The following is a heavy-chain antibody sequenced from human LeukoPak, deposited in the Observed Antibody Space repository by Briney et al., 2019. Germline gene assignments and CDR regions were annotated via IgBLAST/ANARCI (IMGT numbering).Heavy chain of an antibody. J-gene: IGHJ4*02. V-gene: IGHV3-21*01. CDR2: ISSSSSYI. D-gene: IGHD2-2*01. CDR3: AREGCCSTSCYPDY. CDR1: GFTFSSYS. Sequence: GGSLRLSCAASGFTFSSYSMNWVRQAPGKGLEWVSSISSSSSYIYYADSVKGRFTISRDNAKNSLYLQMNSLRAEDTAVYYCAREGCCSTSCYPDYWGQGTLVTVSS.